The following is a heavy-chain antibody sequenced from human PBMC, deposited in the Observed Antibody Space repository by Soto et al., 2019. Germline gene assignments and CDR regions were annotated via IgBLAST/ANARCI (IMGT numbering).Heavy chain of an antibody. CDR3: ARGITYYDFWSGYYNPPAPYYMDV. D-gene: IGHD3-3*01. J-gene: IGHJ6*03. CDR2: MNPNSGNT. Sequence: QVQLVQSGAEVKKPGASVKVSCKASGYTFTSYDINWVRQATGQGLEWMGWMNPNSGNTGYAQKFQGRVTMTRNTSISTAYMELSSLRSEDTAVYYCARGITYYDFWSGYYNPPAPYYMDVWGKGTTVTVSS. V-gene: IGHV1-8*01. CDR1: GYTFTSYD.